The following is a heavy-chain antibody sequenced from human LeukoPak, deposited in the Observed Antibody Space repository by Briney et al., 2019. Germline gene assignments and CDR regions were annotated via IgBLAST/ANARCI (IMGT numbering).Heavy chain of an antibody. CDR3: AKSSAPGIAAAGDLDY. CDR2: ISGSGGST. CDR1: GFTFSSYA. V-gene: IGHV3-23*01. J-gene: IGHJ4*02. D-gene: IGHD6-13*01. Sequence: GGSLRLSCAASGFTFSSYAMRWVRQAPGKGLEWVLAISGSGGSTYYADSVKGRFTISRDNSKNTLYLQMNSLRAEDTAVYSCAKSSAPGIAAAGDLDYWGQGTLVTVSS.